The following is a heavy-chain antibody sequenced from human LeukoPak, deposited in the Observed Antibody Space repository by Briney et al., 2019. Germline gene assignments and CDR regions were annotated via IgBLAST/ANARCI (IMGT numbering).Heavy chain of an antibody. V-gene: IGHV3-23*01. D-gene: IGHD6-19*01. CDR3: AKVLSEWLAPEEDDY. CDR1: GFTFSSYA. J-gene: IGHJ4*02. CDR2: ISGSGGST. Sequence: HPGGSLRLSCAASGFTFSSYAMSWVRQAPGKGLEWVSAISGSGGSTYYADSVKGRFTISRDNSKNTLYLQMNSLRAEDTAVYYCAKVLSEWLAPEEDDYWGQGTLVTVSS.